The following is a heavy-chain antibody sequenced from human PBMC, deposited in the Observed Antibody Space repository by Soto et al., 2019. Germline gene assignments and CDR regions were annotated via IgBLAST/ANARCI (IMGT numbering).Heavy chain of an antibody. V-gene: IGHV4-30-4*01. Sequence: SETLSLTCTVSGGSISSGDYYWGWIRQPPGKGLEWIGYIYYSGSTYYNPSLESRVTISVGTSKNQFSLKLSSVTAADTAVYYCARELVAGKSFDYWGQGTLVTVSS. CDR3: ARELVAGKSFDY. CDR2: IYYSGST. CDR1: GGSISSGDYY. J-gene: IGHJ4*02. D-gene: IGHD6-19*01.